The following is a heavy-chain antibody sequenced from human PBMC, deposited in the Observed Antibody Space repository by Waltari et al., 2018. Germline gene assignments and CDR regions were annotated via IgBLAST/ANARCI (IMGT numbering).Heavy chain of an antibody. CDR2: IIPILGIA. Sequence: QVQLVQSGAEVKKPGSSVTVSCKSSGGTFSSYAISWVRQAPGQGLEWMGRIIPILGIANYAQKFQGRVTITADKSTSTAYMELSSLRSEDTAVYYCARVRDGYNDAFDIWGQGTMVTVSS. V-gene: IGHV1-69*04. CDR1: GGTFSSYA. CDR3: ARVRDGYNDAFDI. D-gene: IGHD5-12*01. J-gene: IGHJ3*02.